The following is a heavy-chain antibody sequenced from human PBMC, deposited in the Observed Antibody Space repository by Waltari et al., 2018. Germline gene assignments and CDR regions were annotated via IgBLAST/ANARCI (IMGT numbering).Heavy chain of an antibody. V-gene: IGHV4-4*07. CDR1: GGSIXSYY. J-gene: IGHJ6*03. CDR2: IYTSGST. D-gene: IGHD2-2*03. Sequence: SLTCTXSGGSIXSYYWSWIRXPAGKGLEWIGRIYTSGSTNYNPSLKSRVTMSVDTSKNQFSLKLSSVTAADTAVYYCARDYLDIVVVPPEPYYXYYMDVWGKGTTXXISS. CDR3: ARDYLDIVVVPPEPYYXYYMDV.